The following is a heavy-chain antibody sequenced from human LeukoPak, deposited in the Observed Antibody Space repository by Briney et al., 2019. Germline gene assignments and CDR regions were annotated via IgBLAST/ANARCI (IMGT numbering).Heavy chain of an antibody. CDR1: GGSISSYY. CDR2: IYYSGST. J-gene: IGHJ4*02. D-gene: IGHD3-10*01. V-gene: IGHV4-59*01. Sequence: SETLSLTCTVSGGSISSYYWSWIRQPPGKGLEWIGYIYYSGSTNYNPSLKSRVTISVDTSKNQFSLKLSSVTAADTAVYYCARDEGYGSGSYFDYWGQGTLVTASS. CDR3: ARDEGYGSGSYFDY.